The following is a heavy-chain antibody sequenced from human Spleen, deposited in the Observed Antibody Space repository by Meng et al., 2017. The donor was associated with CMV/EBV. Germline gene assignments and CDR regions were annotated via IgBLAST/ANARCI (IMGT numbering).Heavy chain of an antibody. CDR3: ARAGTLAGTTNYDAFDI. Sequence: ASVQVSCKASGYNFIGYHIHWVRQAPGQGLEWMGWINPSSGVTNYAQKFQGRVTMTRDTSISTAYMELSRLRSDDTAVYYCARAGTLAGTTNYDAFDIWGQGTMVTVSS. CDR2: INPSSGVT. V-gene: IGHV1-2*02. CDR1: GYNFIGYH. D-gene: IGHD1-7*01. J-gene: IGHJ3*02.